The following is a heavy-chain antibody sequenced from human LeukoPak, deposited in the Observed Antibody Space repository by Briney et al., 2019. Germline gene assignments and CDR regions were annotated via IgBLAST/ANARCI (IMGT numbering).Heavy chain of an antibody. V-gene: IGHV1-2*02. CDR2: INPNSGGT. D-gene: IGHD6-13*01. J-gene: IGHJ4*02. Sequence: ASVKVSCKASGYTFTGYYMHWVRQAPGQGLEWMGWINPNSGGTNYAQKFQGRVTMTRDTSISRAYMELSRLRSDDTAVYYCARALRPNYSSSWSEPGYWGQGTLVAVSS. CDR1: GYTFTGYY. CDR3: ARALRPNYSSSWSEPGY.